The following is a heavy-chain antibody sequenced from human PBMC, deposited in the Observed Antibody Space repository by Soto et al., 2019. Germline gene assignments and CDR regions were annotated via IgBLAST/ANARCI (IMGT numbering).Heavy chain of an antibody. CDR1: GYTFTSYD. CDR2: MNPNSGTA. Sequence: SVKVSCKASGYTFTSYDINWVRQATGQGLEWMGWMNPNSGTANYAQKFQGRVTITADESTSTAYMELSSLRSEDTAVYYCARAVAYDSSGSRFDYWGQGTLVTVSS. D-gene: IGHD3-22*01. CDR3: ARAVAYDSSGSRFDY. J-gene: IGHJ4*02. V-gene: IGHV1-69*13.